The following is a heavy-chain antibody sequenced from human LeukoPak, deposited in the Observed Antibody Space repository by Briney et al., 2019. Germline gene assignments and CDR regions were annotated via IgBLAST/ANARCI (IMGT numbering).Heavy chain of an antibody. Sequence: SETLSLTCAVYGESFSGYYWSWIRQPPGKGLEWLGEINHSGSTNYNPSLKSRVTISVDTSKNQFSLKLSSVTAADTAVYYCARGEGAGSGSQPFDYWGQGTLVTVSS. V-gene: IGHV4-34*01. J-gene: IGHJ4*02. CDR2: INHSGST. D-gene: IGHD3-10*01. CDR3: ARGEGAGSGSQPFDY. CDR1: GESFSGYY.